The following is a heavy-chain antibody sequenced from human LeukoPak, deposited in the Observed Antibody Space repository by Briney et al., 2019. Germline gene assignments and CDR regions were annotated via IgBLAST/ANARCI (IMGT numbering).Heavy chain of an antibody. CDR1: GFTFSSYS. J-gene: IGHJ4*02. CDR3: ARDQGIVGATGEPYYFDY. D-gene: IGHD1-26*01. V-gene: IGHV3-21*01. Sequence: PGRSLRLSCAASGFTFSSYSMNWVRQAPGKGLEWVSSISSSSRYIYYADSVKGRFTISRDNGKNSLYLQMNSLRAEDTAVYYCARDQGIVGATGEPYYFDYWGQGTLVTVSS. CDR2: ISSSSRYI.